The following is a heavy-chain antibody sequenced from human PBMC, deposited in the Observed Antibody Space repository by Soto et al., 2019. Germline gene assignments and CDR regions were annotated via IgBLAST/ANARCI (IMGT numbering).Heavy chain of an antibody. D-gene: IGHD2-15*01. CDR3: ARHTPAISISDH. CDR1: GGSISSSSYY. V-gene: IGHV4-39*01. Sequence: QLQLQESGPGLVKPSETLSLTCTVSGGSISSSSYYWGWIRQPPGKGLEWIGSIYYSGSTYYNPSPQSRVTISVDTSKNQCSLKLSSVTAADTAVYYCARHTPAISISDHWGQGTLVTVSS. CDR2: IYYSGST. J-gene: IGHJ4*02.